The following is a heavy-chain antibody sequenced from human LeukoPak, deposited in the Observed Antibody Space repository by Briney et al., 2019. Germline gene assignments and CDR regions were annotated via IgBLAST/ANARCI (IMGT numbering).Heavy chain of an antibody. CDR1: GGSIASSSYY. CDR3: AADYGGHSGAFDI. D-gene: IGHD4-23*01. J-gene: IGHJ3*02. CDR2: MYYSGST. Sequence: SETLSLTCTVSGGSIASSSYYWGWIRQPPEKGLEWIGSMYYSGSTYYNPSLKSRVTISVDTSKNQFSLKLSSVTAADTAVYYCAADYGGHSGAFDIWGQGTMVTVSS. V-gene: IGHV4-39*01.